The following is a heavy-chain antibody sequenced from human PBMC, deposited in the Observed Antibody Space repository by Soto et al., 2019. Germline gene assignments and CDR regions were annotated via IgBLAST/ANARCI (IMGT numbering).Heavy chain of an antibody. J-gene: IGHJ3*02. Sequence: GASVKVSCKASGYTFTSYGISWVRQAPGQGLEWMGIINPSGGSTSYAQKFQGRVTMTRDTSTSTVYMELSSLRSEDTAVYYCARAYGAYDAFDIWGQGTMVTVSS. CDR1: GYTFTSYG. D-gene: IGHD3-16*01. V-gene: IGHV1-46*01. CDR3: ARAYGAYDAFDI. CDR2: INPSGGST.